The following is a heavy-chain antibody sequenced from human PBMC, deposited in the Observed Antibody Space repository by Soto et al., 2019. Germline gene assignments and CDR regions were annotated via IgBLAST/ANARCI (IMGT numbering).Heavy chain of an antibody. Sequence: QLQLQESGPGLVKPSETLSLTCTVSAGSISSNDYYWGWIRQPPGKGLEWIASIYYSGSTYYNPSLKSRVTISVDTSKNQFSLKLSSVTAADTAVYYCARHYAWSYGYSDNWGQGTLVTVSS. CDR2: IYYSGST. D-gene: IGHD5-18*01. CDR1: AGSISSNDYY. CDR3: ARHYAWSYGYSDN. V-gene: IGHV4-39*01. J-gene: IGHJ4*02.